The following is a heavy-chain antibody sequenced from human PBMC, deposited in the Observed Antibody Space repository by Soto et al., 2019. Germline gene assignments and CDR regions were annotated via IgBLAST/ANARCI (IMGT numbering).Heavy chain of an antibody. CDR1: GGSFSSYG. CDR2: IIPIFGTI. CDR3: SVVLSNTWPSSAYGIAV. J-gene: IGHJ6*02. Sequence: QMQLVQSGAEVKKPGSSVKVSCKASGGSFSSYGITWVRQAPGQGLEWMGGIIPIFGTIDYAQKVQGRVTIIVDISRSPVYIQLRSLRSEYTAVYYCSVVLSNTWPSSAYGIAVWGQGTIVTVSS. V-gene: IGHV1-69*06. D-gene: IGHD2-15*01.